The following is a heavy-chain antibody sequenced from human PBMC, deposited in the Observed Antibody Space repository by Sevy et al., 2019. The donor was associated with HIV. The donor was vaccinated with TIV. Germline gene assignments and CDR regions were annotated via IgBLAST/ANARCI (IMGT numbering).Heavy chain of an antibody. CDR1: GFTFDDYA. V-gene: IGHV3-9*01. CDR3: AKATMGYCSSTSCPFDY. D-gene: IGHD2-2*01. CDR2: ISWNSGSI. Sequence: GGSLRLSCAASGFTFDDYAMHWVRQAPGKGLEWVSGISWNSGSIGYADSVKGRFTISRDNAKNSLYLQMNSLRAEGTALYYCAKATMGYCSSTSCPFDYWGQGTLVTVSS. J-gene: IGHJ4*02.